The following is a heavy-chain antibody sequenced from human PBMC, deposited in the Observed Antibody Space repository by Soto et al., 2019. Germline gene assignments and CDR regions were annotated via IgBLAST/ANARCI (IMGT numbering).Heavy chain of an antibody. V-gene: IGHV4-4*02. CDR3: ARDGIEGATKDAFDI. D-gene: IGHD1-26*01. CDR1: GGSISSSNW. CDR2: IYHSGST. J-gene: IGHJ3*02. Sequence: QVQLQESGPGLVKPWGTLSLTCAVSGGSISSSNWWSWVRQPPGKGLEWVGEIYHSGSTNYNPSLKSRVTISVDKSKNQFPLKLSSVTAADTAVYYCARDGIEGATKDAFDIWGQGTMVTVSS.